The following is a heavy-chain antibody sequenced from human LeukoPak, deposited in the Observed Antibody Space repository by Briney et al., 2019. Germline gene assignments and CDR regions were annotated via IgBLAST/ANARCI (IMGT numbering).Heavy chain of an antibody. D-gene: IGHD2-2*01. CDR1: GFTFSSYG. CDR2: IRDDGSNK. Sequence: GGSLRLSCAASGFTFSSYGMHWVRQAPGKGLEWVAFIRDDGSNKYYADSVKGRFTISRDNSKNTLYLQMNSLRAEDTAVYYCANGGKDIVVVPAATTRGYFQHWGQGTLVTVSS. V-gene: IGHV3-30*02. CDR3: ANGGKDIVVVPAATTRGYFQH. J-gene: IGHJ1*01.